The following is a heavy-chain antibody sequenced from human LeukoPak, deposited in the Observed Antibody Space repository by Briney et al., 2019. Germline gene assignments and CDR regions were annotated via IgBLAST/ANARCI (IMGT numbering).Heavy chain of an antibody. J-gene: IGHJ6*02. CDR2: ITGPGVGT. V-gene: IGHV3-23*01. D-gene: IGHD5-12*01. Sequence: GGSLRLSCAASAFTFSSCAMSWVRQAPGKGLEWVSAITGPGVGTYYADSVQGRFTIARDNSKNTLYLQMNSLRADDTAVYYCAKHSGYDLCYGMDVWGQGTTVTVSS. CDR1: AFTFSSCA. CDR3: AKHSGYDLCYGMDV.